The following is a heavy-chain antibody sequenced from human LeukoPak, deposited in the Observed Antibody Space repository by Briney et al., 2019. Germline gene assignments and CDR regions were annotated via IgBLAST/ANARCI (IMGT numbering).Heavy chain of an antibody. CDR3: SRDLGGSYNDY. CDR1: GYTFSTYY. CDR2: INPSGGTT. D-gene: IGHD1-26*01. V-gene: IGHV1-46*01. Sequence: VAAVTVSFTSAGYTFSTYYIHWVRQAPGQGLEWVGVINPSGGTTTYAQKFQGRVTMTRDTSTSTVYMELSSLRIEDTAVYYCSRDLGGSYNDYWGQGTMVSVSS. J-gene: IGHJ4*02.